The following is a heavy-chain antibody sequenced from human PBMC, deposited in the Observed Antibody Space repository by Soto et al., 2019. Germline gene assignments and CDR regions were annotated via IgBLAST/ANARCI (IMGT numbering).Heavy chain of an antibody. Sequence: GGSLRLSCAASGFTFSSYWMHWVRQAPGKGLVWVSRINSDGSSTSYADSVKGRFTISRDNAKNTLYLQMNSLRAEDMAVYYCASTTVTTYYYGMDVWGQGTTVTVSS. D-gene: IGHD4-17*01. CDR1: GFTFSSYW. J-gene: IGHJ6*02. V-gene: IGHV3-74*01. CDR3: ASTTVTTYYYGMDV. CDR2: INSDGSST.